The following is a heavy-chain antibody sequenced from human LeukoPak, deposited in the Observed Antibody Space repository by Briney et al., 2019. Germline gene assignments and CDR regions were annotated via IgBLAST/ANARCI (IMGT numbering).Heavy chain of an antibody. CDR2: IKQDGSEK. Sequence: GGSLRLSCAASGFTFSSYWMSWVRQAPGKGLEWVANIKQDGSEKYYVDSVKGRFTISRDSAKNSLYLQVNSLRAEDTAVYYCARGRGFRSGYPYGMDVWGQGTTVTVSS. V-gene: IGHV3-7*01. J-gene: IGHJ6*02. CDR1: GFTFSSYW. D-gene: IGHD3-3*01. CDR3: ARGRGFRSGYPYGMDV.